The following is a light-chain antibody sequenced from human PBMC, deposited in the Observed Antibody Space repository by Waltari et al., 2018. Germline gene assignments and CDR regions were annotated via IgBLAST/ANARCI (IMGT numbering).Light chain of an antibody. V-gene: IGLV2-14*01. CDR3: SSYTGSSTWV. CDR2: DVS. J-gene: IGLJ3*02. CDR1: SSDIGGYHY. Sequence: QSALTQPASVSGSPGQSITISCTGTSSDIGGYHYVSWYQQHVGKAPKLMIYDVSKRPSGVSYRFSGSKSGNTASLTISGLQAEDEADYYCSSYTGSSTWVFGGGTKLTVL.